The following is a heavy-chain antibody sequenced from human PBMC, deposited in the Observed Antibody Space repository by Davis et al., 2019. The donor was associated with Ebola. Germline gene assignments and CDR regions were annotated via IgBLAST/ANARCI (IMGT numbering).Heavy chain of an antibody. CDR3: AKKKEYCSDSRCYGQDAVENFFDS. Sequence: PGGSLRLSCPASGFTFSSYAMSWVRQAPGKGLDWVSGISGSGGITHYADSVKGRFTISRDNSKNTLYLQMNSLRGEDTAVYYCAKKKEYCSDSRCYGQDAVENFFDSWGQGTLVTVSS. J-gene: IGHJ5*01. CDR1: GFTFSSYA. CDR2: ISGSGGIT. V-gene: IGHV3-23*01. D-gene: IGHD2-15*01.